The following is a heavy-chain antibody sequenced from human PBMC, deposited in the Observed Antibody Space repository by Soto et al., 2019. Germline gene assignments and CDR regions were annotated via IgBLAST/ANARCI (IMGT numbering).Heavy chain of an antibody. Sequence: SETLSLTCTVSGGSIRSGDYYWSWIRQPPGKGLEWIGYIYYSGSTYYNPSLKSRVTISVDTSKNQFSLKLSSVTAADTAVYYCARSPDIVLVPAANDYWGQGTLVTV. D-gene: IGHD2-2*01. J-gene: IGHJ4*02. CDR3: ARSPDIVLVPAANDY. CDR1: GGSIRSGDYY. V-gene: IGHV4-30-4*01. CDR2: IYYSGST.